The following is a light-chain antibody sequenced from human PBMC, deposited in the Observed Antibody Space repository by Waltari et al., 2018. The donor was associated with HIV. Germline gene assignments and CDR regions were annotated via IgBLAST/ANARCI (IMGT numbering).Light chain of an antibody. J-gene: IGLJ1*01. CDR1: SFNIGRNF. CDR3: AAWDDSLRGSYV. Sequence: QSVLTQPPSASGTPGQRVISSCSGSSFNIGRNFVSWYQQVPGTAPKVLIFRDNQRLAGVPERFSGSKYGASAPLAISGLRSEDEADYYCAAWDDSLRGSYVLGPGTKVTVL. CDR2: RDN. V-gene: IGLV1-47*01.